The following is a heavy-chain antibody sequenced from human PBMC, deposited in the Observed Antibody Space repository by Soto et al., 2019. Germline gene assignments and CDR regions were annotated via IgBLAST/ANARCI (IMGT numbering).Heavy chain of an antibody. CDR3: ARVPTEYYYGSGSSVVFLDP. Sequence: SETLSLTCTVSGGSISSGGYYWSWIRQHPGKGLEWIGYIYYSGSTYYNPSLKSRVTISVDTSKNQFSLKLSSVTAADTAVYYCARVPTEYYYGSGSSVVFLDPWGQGTLVTVSS. J-gene: IGHJ5*02. CDR1: GGSISSGGYY. CDR2: IYYSGST. D-gene: IGHD3-10*01. V-gene: IGHV4-31*03.